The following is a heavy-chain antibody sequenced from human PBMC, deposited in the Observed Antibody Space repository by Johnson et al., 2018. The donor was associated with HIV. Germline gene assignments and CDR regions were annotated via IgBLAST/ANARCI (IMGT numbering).Heavy chain of an antibody. J-gene: IGHJ3*02. CDR3: AKDSRPQTFDI. CDR2: ISFSDSTI. Sequence: VQLVESGGGLVQPGGSLRLSCAASGFIFSDYYMSWIRQAPGKGLERVSYISFSDSTIYSADSVQGRFTISRDNAKNSLYLQMNSLRAEDTAVYYCAKDSRPQTFDIWGQGTMVTVS. CDR1: GFIFSDYY. V-gene: IGHV3-11*04.